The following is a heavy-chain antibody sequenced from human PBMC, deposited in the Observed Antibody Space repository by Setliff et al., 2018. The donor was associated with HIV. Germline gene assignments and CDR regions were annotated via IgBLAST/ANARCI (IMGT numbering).Heavy chain of an antibody. CDR2: ISYDGTNQ. CDR3: AKAGSGWYEFDS. Sequence: GESLKISCAASGLTFSSYAMYWVRQAPGKGLEWVAAISYDGTNQYYADSVKGRFTISRDNSENTLYLQIDSLRPDDTAMYYCAKAGSGWYEFDSWGQGTLVTVSS. J-gene: IGHJ4*02. CDR1: GLTFSSYA. D-gene: IGHD6-19*01. V-gene: IGHV3-30-3*01.